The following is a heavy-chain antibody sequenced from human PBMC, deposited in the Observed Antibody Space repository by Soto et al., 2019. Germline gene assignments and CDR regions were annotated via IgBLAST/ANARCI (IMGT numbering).Heavy chain of an antibody. CDR2: ISNGGSDK. Sequence: QMQLVESGGGAVQPGRSLRLSCAASGFIFSNHGIHWVRQAPGKGLEWVADISNGGSDKWYADSVKGRFTISRDNSKNTVSLQMNGLRREDTAVYYCASWEGRYGRDTRFDYWGQGTLVTVSS. V-gene: IGHV3-30*03. J-gene: IGHJ4*02. D-gene: IGHD1-26*01. CDR3: ASWEGRYGRDTRFDY. CDR1: GFIFSNHG.